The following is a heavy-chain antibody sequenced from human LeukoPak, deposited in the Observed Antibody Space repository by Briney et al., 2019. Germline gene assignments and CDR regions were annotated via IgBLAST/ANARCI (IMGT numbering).Heavy chain of an antibody. CDR2: ISSSSSYI. J-gene: IGHJ4*02. V-gene: IGHV3-21*01. Sequence: KPGGSLRLSCAASGFTFSSYSMNWVRQAPGKGLEWVSSISSSSSYIYYADSVKGRFTISRDNAKNSLYLQMNSLRAEDTAVYYCARDRRGYSYGFDYWGQGTLVTVSS. D-gene: IGHD5-18*01. CDR1: GFTFSSYS. CDR3: ARDRRGYSYGFDY.